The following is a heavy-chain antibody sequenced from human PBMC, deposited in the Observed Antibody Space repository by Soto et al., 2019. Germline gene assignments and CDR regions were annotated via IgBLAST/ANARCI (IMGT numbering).Heavy chain of an antibody. CDR2: IRTMFGVT. Sequence: QVQLVQSGAEVKKPGSSVKVSCRAPGGTFNSHTITWVRQAPGQGLEWMGGIRTMFGVTDNARKFKGRLTTTANQSKTTAYMGDSGLTSEDTCVYYGAGEGGTRSMSLRWMGYHYYGLDVWGQGTRVIVSS. CDR1: GGTFNSHT. V-gene: IGHV1-69*12. CDR3: AGEGGTRSMSLRWMGYHYYGLDV. J-gene: IGHJ6*02. D-gene: IGHD1-1*01.